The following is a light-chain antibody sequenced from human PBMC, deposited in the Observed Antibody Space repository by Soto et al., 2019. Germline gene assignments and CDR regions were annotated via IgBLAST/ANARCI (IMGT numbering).Light chain of an antibody. CDR1: RSVSSW. J-gene: IGKJ1*01. CDR2: KAS. CDR3: QQYNVSPWT. V-gene: IGKV1-5*03. Sequence: DIQMTQSPSTLSTSVGDRVTITCRASRSVSSWLAWYQQKPGKAPKLLIYKASILESGVPSRFSGSGSGTEFTLTISSLQPDDFATYYCQQYNVSPWTFGQGTKVEIK.